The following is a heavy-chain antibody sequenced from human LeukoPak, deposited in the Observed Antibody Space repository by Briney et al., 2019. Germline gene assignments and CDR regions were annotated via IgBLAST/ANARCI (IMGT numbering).Heavy chain of an antibody. CDR3: ARTGKGGSYSDY. CDR1: GFTVSSNY. J-gene: IGHJ4*02. D-gene: IGHD1-26*01. CDR2: IYSGGST. Sequence: GGSLRLSCAASGFTVSSNYMSWVRQAPGKGLEWVSVIYSGGSTYYADSVKGRFTISRDNSKNTLFLQMNSLRAEDTAVYYCARTGKGGSYSDYWGQGTLVTVSS. V-gene: IGHV3-53*01.